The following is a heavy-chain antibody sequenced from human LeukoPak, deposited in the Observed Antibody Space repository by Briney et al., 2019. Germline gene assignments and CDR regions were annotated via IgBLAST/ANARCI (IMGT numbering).Heavy chain of an antibody. CDR3: AAYCSSTTCRDY. CDR2: IIPIFGTA. J-gene: IGHJ4*02. CDR1: GGTVSSYA. V-gene: IGHV1-69*01. D-gene: IGHD2-2*01. Sequence: GSSVRVSCKAYGGTVSSYAISWVRQAPGQGLEWMGGIIPIFGTANYAQKFQGRVTITADESTSTAYMELSGLRSEDTAVYYCAAYCSSTTCRDYWGQGTLVTVSS.